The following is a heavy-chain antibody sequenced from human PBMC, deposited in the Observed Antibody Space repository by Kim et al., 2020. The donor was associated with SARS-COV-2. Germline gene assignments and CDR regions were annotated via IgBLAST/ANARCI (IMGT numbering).Heavy chain of an antibody. Sequence: SETLSLTCAVYGGSFSGYYWSWIRQPPGKGLEWIGEINHSGSTNYNPSLKSRVTISVDTSKNQFSLKLSSVTAADTAVYYCARELDTAIAPDYYYYGMDV. D-gene: IGHD5-18*01. CDR3: ARELDTAIAPDYYYYGMDV. J-gene: IGHJ6*01. V-gene: IGHV4-34*01. CDR1: GGSFSGYY. CDR2: INHSGST.